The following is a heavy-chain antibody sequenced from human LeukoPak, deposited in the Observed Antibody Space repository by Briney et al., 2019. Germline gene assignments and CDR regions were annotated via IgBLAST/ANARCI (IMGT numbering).Heavy chain of an antibody. Sequence: SETLSLTCTVSGGSISDYYWNWMRQPPGKGLEWIGYIYYSGRTNYNPSLKSRVSISVDTSKNQFSLKLSFVTAADTAVYYCARDFRGSVDAFDIWGQGTMVAASS. V-gene: IGHV4-59*01. CDR3: ARDFRGSVDAFDI. J-gene: IGHJ3*02. CDR2: IYYSGRT. CDR1: GGSISDYY.